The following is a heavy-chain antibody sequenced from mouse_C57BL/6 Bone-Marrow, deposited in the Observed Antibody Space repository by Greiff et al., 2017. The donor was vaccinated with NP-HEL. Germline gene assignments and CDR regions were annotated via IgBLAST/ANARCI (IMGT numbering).Heavy chain of an antibody. J-gene: IGHJ4*01. Sequence: VQLQQSGAELVKPGASVKLSCKASGYTFTEYTIHWVKQRSGQGLEWIGWFYPGSGSIKYNEKFKDKATLTADKSSSTVYMELSRLTSEDSAVYVCARHEEGYSNYPYYAMDYWGQGTSVTVSS. CDR2: FYPGSGSI. D-gene: IGHD2-5*01. CDR1: GYTFTEYT. CDR3: ARHEEGYSNYPYYAMDY. V-gene: IGHV1-62-2*01.